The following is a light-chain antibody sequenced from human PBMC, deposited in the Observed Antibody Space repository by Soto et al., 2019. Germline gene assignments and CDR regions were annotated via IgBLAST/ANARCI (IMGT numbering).Light chain of an antibody. CDR1: QSVSSSY. CDR2: GAS. J-gene: IGKJ4*01. V-gene: IGKV3-20*01. Sequence: EIVLTQSPGTLYLSPGEKATLSCRASQSVSSSYLAWYQQKPGQAPRQLIYGASSRATGIPDRFSGSGSGIDFTITITRLEPEDFAVYYCQHYRTSFGGGTRVEIK. CDR3: QHYRTS.